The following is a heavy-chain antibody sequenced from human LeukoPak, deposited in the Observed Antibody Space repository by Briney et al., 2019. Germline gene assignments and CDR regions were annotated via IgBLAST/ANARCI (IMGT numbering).Heavy chain of an antibody. CDR2: IDTRNGLT. CDR1: GYKFTTYG. D-gene: IGHD6-19*01. J-gene: IGHJ4*02. Sequence: GASVRVSCKASGYKFTTYGLAWVRQAPGHGPEYVGRIDTRNGLTEYSEKFRDRVTMTIDTSANTAFMDLRSLRSHDTAIYYCVRLSGQWLVHSYFDHWGQGTQVIVSS. V-gene: IGHV1-18*01. CDR3: VRLSGQWLVHSYFDH.